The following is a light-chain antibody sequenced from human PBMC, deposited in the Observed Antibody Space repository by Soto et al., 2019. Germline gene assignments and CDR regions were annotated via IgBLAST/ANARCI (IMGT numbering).Light chain of an antibody. J-gene: IGKJ4*01. CDR2: GAS. CDR1: QSVNSN. CDR3: QQYNNWPLT. Sequence: EIVMTQSPATLSVSPGERATLSCRASQSVNSNLAWYQQITGQAPRILIYGASTRDVYVPAKFCGSGSVTDFSLTISSLQSEDYSIYYCQQYNNWPLTFGGGTKVDIK. V-gene: IGKV3-15*01.